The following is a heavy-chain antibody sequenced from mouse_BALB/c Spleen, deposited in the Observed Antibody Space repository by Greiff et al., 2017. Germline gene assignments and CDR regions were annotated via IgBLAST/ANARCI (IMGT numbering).Heavy chain of an antibody. CDR1: GFNIKDTY. V-gene: IGHV14-3*02. D-gene: IGHD4-1*01. CDR3: ARGDWDEYYAMDY. CDR2: IDPANGNT. Sequence: EVKLQESGAELVKPGASVKLSCTASGFNIKDTYMHWVKQRPEQGLEWIGRIDPANGNTKYDPKFQGKATITADTSSNTAYLQLSSLTSEDTAVYYCARGDWDEYYAMDYWGQGTSVTVSS. J-gene: IGHJ4*01.